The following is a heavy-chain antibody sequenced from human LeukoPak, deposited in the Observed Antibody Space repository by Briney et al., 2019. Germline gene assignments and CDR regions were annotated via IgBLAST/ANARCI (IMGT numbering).Heavy chain of an antibody. CDR1: GFTFSCYA. CDR2: ISGSGGST. Sequence: GGSLRLSCAASGFTFSCYAMKWVRQAPGKGLEWVSAISGSGGSTSYAASVQGRFTSSRDNSRNTLYLQMNSLRAEDTAIYYCAKEGQYQLLYYFEYWGQGTLVTVSS. CDR3: AKEGQYQLLYYFEY. J-gene: IGHJ4*02. V-gene: IGHV3-23*01. D-gene: IGHD2-2*01.